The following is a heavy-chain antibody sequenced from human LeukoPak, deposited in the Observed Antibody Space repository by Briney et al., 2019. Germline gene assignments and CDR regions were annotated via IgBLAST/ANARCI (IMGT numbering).Heavy chain of an antibody. D-gene: IGHD5-12*01. CDR3: ARDGPRSGYPSHDFDY. J-gene: IGHJ4*02. CDR1: GYTFTGYY. V-gene: IGHV1-2*02. Sequence: ASVKVSCKASGYTFTGYYMHWVRQAPGQGLEWMGWINPNSGGTNYAQKFQGRVTMTRDTSISTAYMELSRLRSDDTAVYYCARDGPRSGYPSHDFDYWGQGTLVTVSS. CDR2: INPNSGGT.